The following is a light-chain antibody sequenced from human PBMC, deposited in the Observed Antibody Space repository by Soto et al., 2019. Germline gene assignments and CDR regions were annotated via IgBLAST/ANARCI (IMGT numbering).Light chain of an antibody. CDR2: GND. J-gene: IGLJ2*01. Sequence: QSVLTQPPSASGTPGQRVTISCSGSNSNIGRNTVNWYQQLPGTAPKLLIFGNDQRPSGVPDRFSGSKSGTSASLAISGLQSDDEADYYCATWDDTLKGVFGGGTKVTVL. CDR1: NSNIGRNT. V-gene: IGLV1-44*01. CDR3: ATWDDTLKGV.